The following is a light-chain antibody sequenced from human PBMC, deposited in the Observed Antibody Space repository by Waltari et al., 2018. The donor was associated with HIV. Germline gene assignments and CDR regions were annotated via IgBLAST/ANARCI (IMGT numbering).Light chain of an antibody. J-gene: IGLJ3*02. V-gene: IGLV3-21*04. CDR1: NIGSNS. CDR2: DDS. CDR3: QVWDSSSDLNWV. Sequence: SYVLTQPTSVSVAPRKTARITCGGDNIGSNSVHWSQQKPGQAPVLVIYDDSDRPSGIPERFSGSNSGNTATLTISRVEAGDEADYYCQVWDSSSDLNWVFGGGTKLTVL.